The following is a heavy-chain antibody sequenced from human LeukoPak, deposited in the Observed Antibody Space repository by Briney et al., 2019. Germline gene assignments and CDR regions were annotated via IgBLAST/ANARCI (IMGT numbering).Heavy chain of an antibody. CDR1: GGSISSYY. CDR3: ARGQRRDDAFDI. Sequence: PSETLSLTCTVSGGSISSYYWSWIRQPPGKGLEWIGYIYYSGSTNYNPSLKSRVTISVDTSKNQFSLKLSSVTAADTAVYYCARGQRRDDAFDIWGQGTMVTVSS. CDR2: IYYSGST. V-gene: IGHV4-59*01. J-gene: IGHJ3*02. D-gene: IGHD2-2*01.